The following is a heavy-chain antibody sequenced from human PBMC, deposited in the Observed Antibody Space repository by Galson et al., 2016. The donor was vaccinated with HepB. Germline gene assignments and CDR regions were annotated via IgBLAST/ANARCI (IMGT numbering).Heavy chain of an antibody. CDR3: AREMDTSMVMDY. CDR1: GFTFSNYV. J-gene: IGHJ4*02. D-gene: IGHD5-18*01. V-gene: IGHV3-30*04. CDR2: ISYDGSNK. Sequence: SLRLSCAASGFTFSNYVMYWVRQAPGKGLEWVAVISYDGSNKYYADSVKGRFTISRDKSKNTLYLQMNSLRAEDTAVYYCAREMDTSMVMDYWGQGTLVTVSS.